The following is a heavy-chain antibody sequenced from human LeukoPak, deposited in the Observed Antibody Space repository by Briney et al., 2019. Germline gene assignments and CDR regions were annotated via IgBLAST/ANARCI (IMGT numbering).Heavy chain of an antibody. D-gene: IGHD4-23*01. V-gene: IGHV1-2*06. J-gene: IGHJ3*02. CDR2: INPNNGGT. CDR3: AITVVENAFDI. CDR1: GYTFTIYY. Sequence: ASMKVSCKASGYTFTIYYIHWVRQAPGQGLDWMGRINPNNGGTNYAQKFQGSVTMARDTSISTAYMELSGLTSDDTAIYYCAITVVENAFDIWGQGTMVIVSS.